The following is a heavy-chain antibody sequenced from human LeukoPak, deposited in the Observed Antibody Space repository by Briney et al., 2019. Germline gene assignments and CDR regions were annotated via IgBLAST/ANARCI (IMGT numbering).Heavy chain of an antibody. V-gene: IGHV3-23*01. D-gene: IGHD2-8*01. J-gene: IGHJ5*02. CDR3: AKRVLCQS. Sequence: GGSLRLSCAASGFTFSDNAMTWVRQAPGKGLEWVSTISGRGGSAFCADSVKGRFTVSSDNSKNTLFLQMNSLRAEDTAIYYCAKRVLCQSWGQGTLVTVSS. CDR2: ISGRGGSA. CDR1: GFTFSDNA.